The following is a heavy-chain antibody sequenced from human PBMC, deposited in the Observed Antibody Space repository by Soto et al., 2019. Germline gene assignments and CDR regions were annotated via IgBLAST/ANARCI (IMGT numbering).Heavy chain of an antibody. J-gene: IGHJ3*02. CDR2: IVVGSGNT. Sequence: SVKVSCKASGFTFTSSAVQWVRQARGQRLEWIGWIVVGSGNTNYAQKFQERVTITRDMSTSTAYMELGSLRSEDTAVYYCAAESPYSSGYYYSIGGLAFDIWGQGTMVTVSS. CDR1: GFTFTSSA. D-gene: IGHD3-22*01. V-gene: IGHV1-58*01. CDR3: AAESPYSSGYYYSIGGLAFDI.